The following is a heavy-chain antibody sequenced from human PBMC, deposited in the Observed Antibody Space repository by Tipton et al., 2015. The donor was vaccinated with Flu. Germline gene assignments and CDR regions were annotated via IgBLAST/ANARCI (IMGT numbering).Heavy chain of an antibody. V-gene: IGHV1-2*02. Sequence: QVQLVQSGAEVKKPGASVKVSCKTSGYTFTGHYIHWVRQAPGQGLEWMGWINPSGGDTIYTPKFQGRVTMTRDTSISTVYMELTRLISDDTAVYYCARIDSGFGYWGQGALVTVSS. CDR2: INPSGGDT. D-gene: IGHD3-22*01. J-gene: IGHJ4*02. CDR1: GYTFTGHY. CDR3: ARIDSGFGY.